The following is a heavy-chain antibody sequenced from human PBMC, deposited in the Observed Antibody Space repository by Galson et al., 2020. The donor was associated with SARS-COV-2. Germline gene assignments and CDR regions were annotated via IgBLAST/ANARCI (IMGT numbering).Heavy chain of an antibody. V-gene: IGHV4-30-4*01. CDR2: IYYSGST. CDR3: ARVGGTATVNTRYDY. Sequence: ETSETLSLTCTVSGGSINSGDYYWSWIRQPPGKGLEWIGYIYYSGSTYYNPSLKSRLTISVDTSKNQFSLKLSSVTAADTAVYYCARVGGTATVNTRYDYWGQGTLDTVSS. CDR1: GGSINSGDYY. J-gene: IGHJ4*02. D-gene: IGHD5-18*01.